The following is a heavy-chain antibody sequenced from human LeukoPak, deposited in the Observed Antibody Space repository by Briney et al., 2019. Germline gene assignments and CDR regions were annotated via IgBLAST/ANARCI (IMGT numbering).Heavy chain of an antibody. V-gene: IGHV1-2*02. Sequence: GASVKDTCKASGYTFTGYYMHWVRQAPGQGLEWMGWINPNSGGTNYAQKFQGGVTMTRDTSISTAYMELSRLRSDDTAVYYCARDKVYDSSGYESYYYGMAVWGQGTTVTVSS. CDR1: GYTFTGYY. J-gene: IGHJ6*02. D-gene: IGHD3-22*01. CDR3: ARDKVYDSSGYESYYYGMAV. CDR2: INPNSGGT.